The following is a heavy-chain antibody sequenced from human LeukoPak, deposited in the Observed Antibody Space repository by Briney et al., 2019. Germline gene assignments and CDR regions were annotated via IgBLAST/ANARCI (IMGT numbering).Heavy chain of an antibody. V-gene: IGHV3-30*18. CDR2: IAYDGSKK. CDR1: GFEFDSYD. J-gene: IGHJ4*02. D-gene: IGHD3-3*01. CDR3: AKNHKAVTISGVPSQGY. Sequence: GGSLRLSCVASGFEFDSYDMNWVRQAPGKGLEWVAFIAYDGSKKYYAESVKGRFTISRDDSRNTLYLQMSALKTEDTAVYYCAKNHKAVTISGVPSQGYWGQGTLVTVSS.